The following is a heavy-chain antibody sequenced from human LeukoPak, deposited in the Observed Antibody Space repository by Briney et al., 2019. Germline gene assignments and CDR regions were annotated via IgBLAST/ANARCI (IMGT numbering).Heavy chain of an antibody. CDR3: ARMPLLRFYNWFDP. CDR1: GGSISSYY. CDR2: IYYSGST. V-gene: IGHV4-59*08. Sequence: SETLSLTCTVSGGSISSYYWSWIRQPPGKGLEWIGYIYYSGSTNYHTSLKSRVTISVDTSKNQFSLKLSSVTAADTAVYYCARMPLLRFYNWFDPWGQGTLVTASS. J-gene: IGHJ5*02. D-gene: IGHD3-3*01.